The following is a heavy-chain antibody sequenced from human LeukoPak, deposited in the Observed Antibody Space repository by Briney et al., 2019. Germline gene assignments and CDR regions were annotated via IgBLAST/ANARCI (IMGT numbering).Heavy chain of an antibody. CDR1: GYTFTDYY. V-gene: IGHV1-69-2*01. CDR3: ATEYPDCSSTSCAPSY. Sequence: ASVKVSCKVSGYTFTDYYMHWVQQAPGKGLEWMGLVDPEDGETIYAEKFQGRVTITADTSTGTAYMELSSLRSEDTAVYYCATEYPDCSSTSCAPSYWGQGTLVTVSS. J-gene: IGHJ4*02. CDR2: VDPEDGET. D-gene: IGHD2-2*01.